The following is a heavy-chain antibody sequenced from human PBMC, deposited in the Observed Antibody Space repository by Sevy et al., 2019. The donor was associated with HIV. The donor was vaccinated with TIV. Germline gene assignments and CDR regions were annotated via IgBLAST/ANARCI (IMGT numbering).Heavy chain of an antibody. J-gene: IGHJ4*02. CDR3: ARDLSCSGGSCYYGGGY. V-gene: IGHV3-30-3*01. CDR1: GFTFSSYA. CDR2: ISYDGSNK. D-gene: IGHD2-15*01. Sequence: GGSLRLSCAASGFTFSSYAMHWVRQAPGKGLEWVAVISYDGSNKYYADSVKGRFTISRDNSKNTLYLQMNSLRAEDTAGYYCARDLSCSGGSCYYGGGYWGQGTLVTVSS.